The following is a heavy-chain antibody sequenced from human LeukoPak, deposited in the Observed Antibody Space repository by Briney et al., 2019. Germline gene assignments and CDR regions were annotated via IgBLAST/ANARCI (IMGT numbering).Heavy chain of an antibody. V-gene: IGHV3-30*18. J-gene: IGHJ4*02. D-gene: IGHD3-10*01. Sequence: GGSLRLSRAASGFTFSSYGMHWVRQAPGKGLEWVAVISYDGSNKYYADSVKGRFTISRDNSKNTLYLQMNSLRAEDTAVYYCAKDRTGSGSYFYWGQGTLVTVSS. CDR1: GFTFSSYG. CDR3: AKDRTGSGSYFY. CDR2: ISYDGSNK.